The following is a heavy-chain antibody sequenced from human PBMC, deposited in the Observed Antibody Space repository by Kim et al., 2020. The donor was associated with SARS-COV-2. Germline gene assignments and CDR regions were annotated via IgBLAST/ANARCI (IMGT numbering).Heavy chain of an antibody. Sequence: ADSVKGRFTISRDNSKNTLYLQMNSLTAEDTAVYHCAKDQDYGGNSKGLDYWGQGTLVTVSS. V-gene: IGHV3-33*06. J-gene: IGHJ4*02. CDR3: AKDQDYGGNSKGLDY. D-gene: IGHD4-17*01.